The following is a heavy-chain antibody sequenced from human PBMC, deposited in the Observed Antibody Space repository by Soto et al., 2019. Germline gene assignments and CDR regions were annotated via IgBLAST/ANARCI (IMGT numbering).Heavy chain of an antibody. J-gene: IGHJ4*02. Sequence: QVQLVQSGAELKKPGSSVKVSCKASGDTFSFYTINWVRQAPGLGLEWMGRVNPILSMSNYAQKFQVRVTMTADKSTSTAYMELRSLRSADTAFYYCATSYGSGYRAFDYWGQGALVTVSS. CDR3: ATSYGSGYRAFDY. CDR2: VNPILSMS. V-gene: IGHV1-69*02. D-gene: IGHD3-10*01. CDR1: GDTFSFYT.